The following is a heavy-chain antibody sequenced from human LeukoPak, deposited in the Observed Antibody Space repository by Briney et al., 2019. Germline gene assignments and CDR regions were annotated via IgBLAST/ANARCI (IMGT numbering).Heavy chain of an antibody. CDR2: IYYSGST. D-gene: IGHD4-17*01. CDR3: ARDKEGYGDYGY. CDR1: GGSISSGGYY. J-gene: IGHJ4*02. V-gene: IGHV4-31*03. Sequence: SQTLSLTCTVSGGSISSGGYYWSWIRQHPGKGLEWIGYIYYSGSTYYNPSLKSRVTISVDTSKNEFSLKVTSVTAADTAVYYCARDKEGYGDYGYWGQGTLVTVSS.